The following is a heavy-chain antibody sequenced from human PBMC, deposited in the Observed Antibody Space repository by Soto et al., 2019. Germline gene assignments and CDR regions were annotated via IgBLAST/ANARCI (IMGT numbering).Heavy chain of an antibody. CDR1: GGTFSSYA. D-gene: IGHD3-3*01. CDR2: SIPIFGTA. Sequence: QVQLVQSGAEVKTPGSSVKVSCKASGGTFSSYAISWLRQAPGQGLEWRGGSIPIFGTANYAQKFQGRVTITADESTSTAYMELSSLRSEDTAVYYCARVVGVYYDFWSGLGAFDICGQGTMVTVSS. V-gene: IGHV1-69*01. J-gene: IGHJ3*02. CDR3: ARVVGVYYDFWSGLGAFDI.